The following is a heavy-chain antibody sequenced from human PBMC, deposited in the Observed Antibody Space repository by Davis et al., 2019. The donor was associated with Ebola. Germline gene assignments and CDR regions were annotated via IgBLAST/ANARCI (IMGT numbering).Heavy chain of an antibody. CDR3: ARGGKGIAARPVDY. CDR2: LHNSGST. V-gene: IGHV4-34*01. Sequence: SETLSLTCAVYGGSFSGYYWSWIRQPPGKGLEWIGELHNSGSTNYDPSLKSRVTISVDTSKNQFSLKLSSVTAADTAVYYWARGGKGIAARPVDYWGQGTLVTVSS. J-gene: IGHJ4*02. D-gene: IGHD6-6*01. CDR1: GGSFSGYY.